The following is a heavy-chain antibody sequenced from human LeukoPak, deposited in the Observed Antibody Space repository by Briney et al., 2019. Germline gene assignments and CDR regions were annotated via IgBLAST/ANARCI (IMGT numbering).Heavy chain of an antibody. Sequence: PSETLSLTCAVYGGSFSGYYWSWIRQPPGKGLEWIGEINHSGSTNYNPSLKSRVTISVDTSKNQFSLKLSSVTAADTAVYYCARTSDPTGCYDSSGYGAFDIWGQGTMVTVSS. J-gene: IGHJ3*02. CDR2: INHSGST. CDR3: ARTSDPTGCYDSSGYGAFDI. V-gene: IGHV4-34*01. CDR1: GGSFSGYY. D-gene: IGHD3-22*01.